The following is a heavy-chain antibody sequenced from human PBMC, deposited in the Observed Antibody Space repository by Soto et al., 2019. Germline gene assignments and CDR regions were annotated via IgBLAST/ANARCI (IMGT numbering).Heavy chain of an antibody. J-gene: IGHJ4*02. D-gene: IGHD4-17*01. Sequence: EVQLLESGGGLVQPGGSLRLSCAASGFTFSNNAMSWVRQAPGKGLEWVSLIGDSGGMPYYPQSVKGRFTSSRDTSRNTLYLQKTTLRVEDTAVYYRAKVISTVIHRGYLEYWGQGTLVALSS. V-gene: IGHV3-23*01. CDR2: IGDSGGMP. CDR3: AKVISTVIHRGYLEY. CDR1: GFTFSNNA.